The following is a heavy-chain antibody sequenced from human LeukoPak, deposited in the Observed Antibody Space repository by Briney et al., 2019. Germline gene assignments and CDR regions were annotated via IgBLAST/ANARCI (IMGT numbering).Heavy chain of an antibody. D-gene: IGHD4-23*01. J-gene: IGHJ4*02. CDR2: ISSSSSYI. V-gene: IGHV3-21*01. CDR1: GFTFSSYS. CDR3: ARDPLATYGGSALDY. Sequence: PGGSLRLSCAASGFTFSSYSMNWVRQAPGKGLEWVSSISSSSSYIYCADSVKGRFTISRDNAKNSLYLQMNSLRAEDTAVYYCARDPLATYGGSALDYWGQGTLVTVSS.